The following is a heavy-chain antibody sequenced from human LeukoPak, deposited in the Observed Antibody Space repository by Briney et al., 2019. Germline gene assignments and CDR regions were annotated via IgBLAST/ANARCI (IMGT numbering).Heavy chain of an antibody. V-gene: IGHV1-18*04. D-gene: IGHD3-10*01. CDR1: GYTFTSYG. CDR2: ISAHNGNT. CDR3: ARAHVLLWFGGKYYFDY. J-gene: IGHJ4*02. Sequence: HEASVKVSCKASGYTFTSYGISWVRQAPGQGLEWMGWISAHNGNTNYAQKLQGRVTMTTDTSTSTAYMELRSLRSDDTAVHYCARAHVLLWFGGKYYFDYWGQGTLVTVSS.